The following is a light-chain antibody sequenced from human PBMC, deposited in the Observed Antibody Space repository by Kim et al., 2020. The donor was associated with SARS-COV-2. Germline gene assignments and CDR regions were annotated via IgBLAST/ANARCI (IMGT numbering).Light chain of an antibody. CDR1: QNIISF. V-gene: IGKV1-39*01. Sequence: GDRDTITCAASQNIISFLYWYQQRTRKAPKLLFYAASPFQIGVPSRFSGSGAGTDFSLTITSLQPEEFATYYSQQSHTAPLLTFVGGTKVDIK. CDR3: QQSHTAPLLT. J-gene: IGKJ4*01. CDR2: AAS.